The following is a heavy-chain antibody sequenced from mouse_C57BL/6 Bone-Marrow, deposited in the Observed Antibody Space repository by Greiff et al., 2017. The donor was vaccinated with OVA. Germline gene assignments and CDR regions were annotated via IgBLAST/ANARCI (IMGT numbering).Heavy chain of an antibody. J-gene: IGHJ3*01. CDR3: ARDDYSWFAY. D-gene: IGHD2-4*01. CDR2: IDPANGHA. Sequence: VQLQQSVAELVRPGASVKLSCTASGFNIKNTYMPWVKQRPEQGLEWIGRIDPANGHAKYAPQFQGKATITADTSSNTAYLQLSSLTSEDTAIYYCARDDYSWFAYWGQGTLVTVSA. V-gene: IGHV14-3*01. CDR1: GFNIKNTY.